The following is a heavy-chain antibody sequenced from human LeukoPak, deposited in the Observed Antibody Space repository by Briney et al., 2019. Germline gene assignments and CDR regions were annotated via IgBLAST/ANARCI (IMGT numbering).Heavy chain of an antibody. D-gene: IGHD3-16*01. CDR1: GFTFSSYS. V-gene: IGHV3-23*01. Sequence: GGSLRLSCAASGFTFSSYSMNWVRQAPGKGLEWVSAISGSGGSTYYADSVKGRFTISRDNSKNTLYLQMNSLRAEDTAVYYCASSGYVYYFDYWGQGTLVTVSS. CDR2: ISGSGGST. CDR3: ASSGYVYYFDY. J-gene: IGHJ4*02.